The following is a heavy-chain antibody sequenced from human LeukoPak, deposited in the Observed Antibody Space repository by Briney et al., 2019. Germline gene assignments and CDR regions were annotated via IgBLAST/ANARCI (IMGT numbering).Heavy chain of an antibody. CDR2: IRQDGGVK. CDR3: ARTVVVVVGASDYFDY. J-gene: IGHJ4*02. V-gene: IGHV3-7*03. D-gene: IGHD2-2*01. Sequence: GGSLRLSCSASGFTFSSYWMTWVRQAPGRGLEWVANIRQDGGVKYYMHSAKGRFTLSRDNAKSSLYLQMNSLRVEDTAMYFCARTVVVVVGASDYFDYWGQGTLVTVSS. CDR1: GFTFSSYW.